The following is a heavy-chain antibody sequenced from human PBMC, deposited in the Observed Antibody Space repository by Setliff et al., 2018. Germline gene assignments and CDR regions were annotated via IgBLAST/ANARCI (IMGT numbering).Heavy chain of an antibody. D-gene: IGHD3-10*01. CDR2: IDSDSRSI. J-gene: IGHJ5*02. Sequence: GGSLRLSCEASGFIFSNYWMHWVRQVPGEGPVWVSRIDSDSRSISYADSVKGRFSISRDNRKNTVYLQMNSVRADDTALYYCARDPSPGGQLLPDLWGQGTPVTVSS. V-gene: IGHV3-74*01. CDR3: ARDPSPGGQLLPDL. CDR1: GFIFSNYW.